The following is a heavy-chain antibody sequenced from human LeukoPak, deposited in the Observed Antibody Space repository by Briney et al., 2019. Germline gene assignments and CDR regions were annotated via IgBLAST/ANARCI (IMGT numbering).Heavy chain of an antibody. CDR2: IKQDGSEK. J-gene: IGHJ4*02. CDR1: GFTFSSYW. V-gene: IGHV3-7*01. D-gene: IGHD2-2*01. Sequence: GGSLRLSCAASGFTFSSYWMSWVRQAPGKGLEWVANIKQDGSEKYYVDSVKGRFTISRDNAKNSLYLQMNSLRAEDTAVYYCARDFWDIVVVPAAIPYWGQGTLVTVSS. CDR3: ARDFWDIVVVPAAIPY.